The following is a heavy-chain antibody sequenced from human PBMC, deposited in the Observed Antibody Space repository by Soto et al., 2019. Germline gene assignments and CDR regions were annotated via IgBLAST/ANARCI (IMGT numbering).Heavy chain of an antibody. Sequence: QVQLVQSGAEVKKPGSSVQVSCKASGGTFSSYAISWVRQAPGQGLEWMGGIIPIFGTANYAQKVQGRVTITADESARTAYMELSSLRSEDTAVYYCARGRRITIFGVVTDNWFDPWGQGTLVTVSS. V-gene: IGHV1-69*01. D-gene: IGHD3-3*01. CDR2: IIPIFGTA. J-gene: IGHJ5*02. CDR1: GGTFSSYA. CDR3: ARGRRITIFGVVTDNWFDP.